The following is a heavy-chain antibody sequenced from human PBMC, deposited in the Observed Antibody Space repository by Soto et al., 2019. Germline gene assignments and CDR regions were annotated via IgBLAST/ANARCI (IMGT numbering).Heavy chain of an antibody. Sequence: EVQLLESGGNLVQPGGSLRLSCAASGFSFSTYALTWVRQAPGKGLEWVSGISASGATTYYADSVKGRFTISRDNSKNTVFLQMTSLRSEDTALYYCAKWTDTVIEAALAGGAFDIWRQGTMVTVSS. CDR1: GFSFSTYA. CDR3: AKWTDTVIEAALAGGAFDI. J-gene: IGHJ3*02. CDR2: ISASGATT. D-gene: IGHD2-15*01. V-gene: IGHV3-23*01.